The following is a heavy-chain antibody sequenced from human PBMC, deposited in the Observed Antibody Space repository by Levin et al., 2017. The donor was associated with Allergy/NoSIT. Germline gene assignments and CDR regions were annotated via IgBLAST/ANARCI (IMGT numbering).Heavy chain of an antibody. D-gene: IGHD3-3*01. CDR2: ISYDGSNK. CDR1: GFTFSSYG. J-gene: IGHJ4*02. V-gene: IGHV3-30*18. Sequence: GESLKISCAASGFTFSSYGMHWVRQAPGKGLEWVAVISYDGSNKYYADSVKGRFTISRDNSKNTLYLQMNSLRAEDTAVYYCAKADLWSGYSVDYWGQGTLVTVSS. CDR3: AKADLWSGYSVDY.